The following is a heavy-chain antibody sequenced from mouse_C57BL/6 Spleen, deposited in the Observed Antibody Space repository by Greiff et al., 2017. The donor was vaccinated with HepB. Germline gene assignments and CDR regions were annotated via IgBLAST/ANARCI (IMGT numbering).Heavy chain of an antibody. Sequence: QVQLQQPGAELVKPGASVKLSCKASGYTFTSYWMHWVKQRPGQGLEWIGMIHPNSGSTNYNEKFKSKATLIVDKSSSTAYMQLSSLTSEDSAVYYCAREGITTVVRGWYFDVWGTGTTVTVSS. D-gene: IGHD1-1*01. CDR1: GYTFTSYW. CDR3: AREGITTVVRGWYFDV. J-gene: IGHJ1*03. V-gene: IGHV1-64*01. CDR2: IHPNSGST.